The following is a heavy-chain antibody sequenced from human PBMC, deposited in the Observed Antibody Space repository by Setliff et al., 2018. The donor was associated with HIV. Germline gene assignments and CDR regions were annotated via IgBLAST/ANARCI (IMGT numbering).Heavy chain of an antibody. D-gene: IGHD3-3*01. V-gene: IGHV4-39*07. CDR3: ARTHYNFNLLEYYYYYYMGV. CDR2: IYYSGST. J-gene: IGHJ6*03. CDR1: GGSISSSSYY. Sequence: SETLSLTCTVSGGSISSSSYYWGWIRQPPGKGLEWIGSIYYSGSTYYNPSLKSRVTISVDTSKNQFSLNLSSMTAADTAVYYCARTHYNFNLLEYYYYYYMGVWGKGTTVTVSS.